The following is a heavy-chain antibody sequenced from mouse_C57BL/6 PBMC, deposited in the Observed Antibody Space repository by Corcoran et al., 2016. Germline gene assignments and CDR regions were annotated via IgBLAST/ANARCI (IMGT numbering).Heavy chain of an antibody. CDR3: AENYYGSSHWFAY. D-gene: IGHD1-1*01. Sequence: QIQLVQSGPELKKPGETVKISCKASGYTFTTYGMSWVKQAPGKGLKWMGWINTYSGVPTYADDFKGRFAFSLETSASTAYLQINNLKNEDTATYFCAENYYGSSHWFAYWGQGTLVTVSA. V-gene: IGHV9-3*01. CDR2: INTYSGVP. J-gene: IGHJ3*01. CDR1: GYTFTTYG.